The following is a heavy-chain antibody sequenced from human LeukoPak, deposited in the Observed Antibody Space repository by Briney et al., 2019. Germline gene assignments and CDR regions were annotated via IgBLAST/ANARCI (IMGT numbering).Heavy chain of an antibody. CDR3: ARQGGSYSPFGY. V-gene: IGHV4-34*01. CDR1: GGSFSGYY. J-gene: IGHJ4*02. D-gene: IGHD1-26*01. Sequence: PSETLSLTCAVYGGSFSGYYWSWIRQPPGKGLQWIGEINHSGSTNYNPSLKSRVTISVDTSKNQFSLKLSSVTAADTAVYYCARQGGSYSPFGYWGQGTLVTVSS. CDR2: INHSGST.